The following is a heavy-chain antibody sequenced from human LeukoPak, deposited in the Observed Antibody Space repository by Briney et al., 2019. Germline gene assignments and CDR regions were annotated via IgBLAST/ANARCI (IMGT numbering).Heavy chain of an antibody. V-gene: IGHV4-39*01. D-gene: IGHD1-1*01. CDR2: IFQTGTT. J-gene: IGHJ5*02. CDR1: GGSITSGSYY. CDR3: AKPTGLEPAGPYRGFDL. Sequence: SETLSLTCTVSGGSITSGSYYWAWLRQSPGTGLEWIGSIFQTGTTYYNPSLKSRVTMSVDTSKKQFSLNMNSVTAADTAVYYCAKPTGLEPAGPYRGFDLWGQGMLVTISS.